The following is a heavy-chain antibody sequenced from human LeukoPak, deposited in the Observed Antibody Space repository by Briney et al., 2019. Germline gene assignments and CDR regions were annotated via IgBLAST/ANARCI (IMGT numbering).Heavy chain of an antibody. J-gene: IGHJ5*02. CDR1: GGSISSSSYY. V-gene: IGHV4-39*07. Sequence: SETQSLTCTVSGGSISSSSYYWGWIRQPPGKGLEWIGSIYYSGSTYYNPSLKSRVTISLDTSKNQFSLKLRSVTAADTAVYYCARIVANSPGLLYGSENYYNWFDPWGQGTLVTVSS. CDR2: IYYSGST. D-gene: IGHD3-10*01. CDR3: ARIVANSPGLLYGSENYYNWFDP.